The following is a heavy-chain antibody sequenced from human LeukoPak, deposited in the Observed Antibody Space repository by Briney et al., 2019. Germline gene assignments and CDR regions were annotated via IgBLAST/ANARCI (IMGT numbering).Heavy chain of an antibody. Sequence: SETLSLACTVSGGSISSGGYYWSWIRQHPGKGLEWIGNIYYSGSTYYNPSLKSRVTISVDTSKNQFSLKLSSVTAADTAVYYCASRGTILGVVTSHVYFDYWGQGTLVTVSS. CDR3: ASRGTILGVVTSHVYFDY. V-gene: IGHV4-31*03. D-gene: IGHD3-3*01. CDR2: IYYSGST. J-gene: IGHJ4*02. CDR1: GGSISSGGYY.